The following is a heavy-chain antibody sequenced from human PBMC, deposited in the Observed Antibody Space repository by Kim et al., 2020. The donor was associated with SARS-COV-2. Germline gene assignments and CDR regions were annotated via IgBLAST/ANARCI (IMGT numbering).Heavy chain of an antibody. D-gene: IGHD2-15*01. J-gene: IGHJ4*02. CDR2: INHSGST. CDR1: GGSFSGYY. V-gene: IGHV4-34*01. CDR3: ARRALYCSGGSCYYFDY. Sequence: SETLSLTCAVYGGSFSGYYWSWIRQPPGKGLEWIGEINHSGSTNYNPSLKSRVTISVDTSKNQFSLKLSSVTAADTAVYYCARRALYCSGGSCYYFDYWGQGTLVTVSS.